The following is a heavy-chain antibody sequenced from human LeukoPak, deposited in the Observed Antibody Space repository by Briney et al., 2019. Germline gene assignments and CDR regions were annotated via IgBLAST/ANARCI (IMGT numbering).Heavy chain of an antibody. CDR3: ATGLGDGRSGWARFDF. Sequence: GASVKVSCKASGYTFTGYFMHWVRQAPGQGLEWMGWINPNSGGTEYSQKFQGRVTMSRDTSIKTAYVEVSRLRSDDTAVYYCATGLGDGRSGWARFDFWGQGTLVTVSS. CDR2: INPNSGGT. D-gene: IGHD6-19*01. J-gene: IGHJ4*02. CDR1: GYTFTGYF. V-gene: IGHV1-2*02.